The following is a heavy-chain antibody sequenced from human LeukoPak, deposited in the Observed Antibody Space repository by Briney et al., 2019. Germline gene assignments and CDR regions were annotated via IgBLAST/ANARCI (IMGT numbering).Heavy chain of an antibody. CDR2: INPNSGGT. Sequence: GASVKVSCKASGYTFTGYYMHWVRQAPGQGLEWMGWINPNSGGTNYAQKFQGRVTMTRDTSISTAYMELSRLRSDDTAVYYCARDALWFGETIPADWFDPWGQGTLLTVSS. D-gene: IGHD3-10*01. J-gene: IGHJ5*02. CDR1: GYTFTGYY. CDR3: ARDALWFGETIPADWFDP. V-gene: IGHV1-2*02.